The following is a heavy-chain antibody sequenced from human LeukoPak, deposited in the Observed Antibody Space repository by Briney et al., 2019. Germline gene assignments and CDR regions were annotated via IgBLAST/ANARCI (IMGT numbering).Heavy chain of an antibody. J-gene: IGHJ4*02. CDR3: ARSPYDYVWGSYRYTHVYFDY. CDR2: IIPIFGTA. CDR1: GGTFSSYA. D-gene: IGHD3-16*02. Sequence: SVKVSCKASGGTFSSYAISWVRQAPGQGLEWMGGIIPIFGTANYAQKFQGRVTITADESTSTAYMELSSLRSEDTAVYYCARSPYDYVWGSYRYTHVYFDYWGQGTLVTVSS. V-gene: IGHV1-69*13.